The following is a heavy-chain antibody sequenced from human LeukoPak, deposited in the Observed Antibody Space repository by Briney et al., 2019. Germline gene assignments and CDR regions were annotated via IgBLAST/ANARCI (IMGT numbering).Heavy chain of an antibody. CDR1: GFTFSSYA. D-gene: IGHD6-19*01. V-gene: IGHV3-23*01. CDR2: ISGRGGST. Sequence: PGGSLRLSCAASGFTFSSYAMTWVRQAPGKGLGWVSAISGRGGSTYNADSVKGRFTISRDNSKNTLYLQMNSLRAEDTAIYYCAKGGQWLVRGEFDSWGQGTLVTVSS. CDR3: AKGGQWLVRGEFDS. J-gene: IGHJ4*02.